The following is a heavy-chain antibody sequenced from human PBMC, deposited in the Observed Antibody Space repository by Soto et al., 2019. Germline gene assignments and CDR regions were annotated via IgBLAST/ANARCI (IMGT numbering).Heavy chain of an antibody. CDR3: ATAEVDY. CDR2: MNSDGSII. V-gene: IGHV3-74*01. CDR1: GYTFRNHW. Sequence: GGSLRLSCAVAGYTFRNHWMHWVRQAPGKGLEWVSRMNSDGSIINYKDSVKGRFTVSRDNAKNTLYLQMNSLRVEDTAVYYCATAEVDYWGPGALATVSS. J-gene: IGHJ4*02.